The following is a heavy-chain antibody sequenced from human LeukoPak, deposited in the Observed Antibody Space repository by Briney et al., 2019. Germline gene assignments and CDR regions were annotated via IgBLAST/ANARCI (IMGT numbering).Heavy chain of an antibody. CDR3: AKAGAYDSSGSFDY. CDR1: GFTLDDYA. J-gene: IGHJ4*02. D-gene: IGHD3-22*01. V-gene: IGHV3-9*01. CDR2: ISWNTGSI. Sequence: GGSLRLSCAASGFTLDDYAMPWVRQAPCENLDWVSGISWNTGSIGYADSVKGRFTISRDNAKNSLYLQMNSLRAEDTALYYCAKAGAYDSSGSFDYWGQGTLVTVSS.